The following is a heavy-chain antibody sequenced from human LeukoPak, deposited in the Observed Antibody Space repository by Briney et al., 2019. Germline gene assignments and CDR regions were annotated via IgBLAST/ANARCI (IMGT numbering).Heavy chain of an antibody. CDR3: ARLPDYYSRLGAPG. V-gene: IGHV4-39*07. J-gene: IGHJ4*02. Sequence: SETLSLTCTVSGASVTSNAYFWVWIRQPPGKALEWIGTISYSQSAYYNTSLRSRVTLSVDTSRSQFSLKLRSVTAADTAVYFCARLPDYYSRLGAPGWGQGTLVTVSS. CDR1: GASVTSNAYF. CDR2: ISYSQSA. D-gene: IGHD3-10*01.